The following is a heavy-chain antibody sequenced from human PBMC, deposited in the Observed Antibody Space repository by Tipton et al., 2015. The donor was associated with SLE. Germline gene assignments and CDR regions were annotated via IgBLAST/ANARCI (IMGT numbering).Heavy chain of an antibody. CDR2: GFASGTT. V-gene: IGHV4-61*02. CDR3: ARGMVTWRGAIIGVDV. CDR1: GGSIDTTTYF. Sequence: TLSLTCTVSGGSIDTTTYFWNWIRQPAGKGLEWIGRGFASGTTDYNPSLKSRVTISIDPAKNQFSLSLTSVTAADTAVYYCARGMVTWRGAIIGVDVWGQGTTVNVSS. J-gene: IGHJ6*02. D-gene: IGHD2-21*02.